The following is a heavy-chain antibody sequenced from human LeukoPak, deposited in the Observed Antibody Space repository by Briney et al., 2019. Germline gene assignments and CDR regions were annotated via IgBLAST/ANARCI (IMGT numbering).Heavy chain of an antibody. Sequence: ASVKVSCKASGYTFTSYGISWVRQAPGQGLEWMGWISAYNGNTNYAQKLQGRVTMTTDTSTSTAYMELRSLRSDDTAVYYCARDLKYNILTGYRSSFGFDPWGQGTLVTVSS. CDR1: GYTFTSYG. CDR2: ISAYNGNT. V-gene: IGHV1-18*01. J-gene: IGHJ5*02. CDR3: ARDLKYNILTGYRSSFGFDP. D-gene: IGHD3-9*01.